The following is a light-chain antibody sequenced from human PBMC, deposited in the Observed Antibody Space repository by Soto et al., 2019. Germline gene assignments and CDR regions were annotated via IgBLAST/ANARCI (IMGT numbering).Light chain of an antibody. CDR2: DVS. J-gene: IGLJ1*01. Sequence: QSVLTQPASVSGSPGQSIAISCTGTSSDVGAYNSVSWYQQHPGRAPKLMIHDVSNRPSGVSNRSSGSKSGNTASLTISGLQAEDEADYYCSSYTSSSTYVFGTGIQLTVL. CDR3: SSYTSSSTYV. CDR1: SSDVGAYNS. V-gene: IGLV2-14*03.